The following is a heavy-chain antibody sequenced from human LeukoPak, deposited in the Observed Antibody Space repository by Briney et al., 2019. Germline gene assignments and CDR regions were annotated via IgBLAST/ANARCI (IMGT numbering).Heavy chain of an antibody. CDR3: ARGGDYYDSAGAFDI. CDR1: GFTFSSYW. V-gene: IGHV3-74*01. J-gene: IGHJ3*02. D-gene: IGHD3-22*01. Sequence: AGGSLRLSYAASGFTFSSYWMRWVRQAPGKGLVWVSRINTDGSSTSYADSVKGRFTISRDNAKNTLYLQMNSLRAEDTAVYYCARGGDYYDSAGAFDIWGQGTMVTVSS. CDR2: INTDGSST.